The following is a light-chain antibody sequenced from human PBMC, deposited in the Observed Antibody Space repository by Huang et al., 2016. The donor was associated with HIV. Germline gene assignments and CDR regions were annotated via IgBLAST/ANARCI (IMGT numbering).Light chain of an antibody. CDR2: GAS. CDR3: QQLNNYPIT. J-gene: IGKJ5*01. Sequence: IQLTQSPSSLSASVGDRVTITCRASQGTNNSLAWFQQKPGKAPKLLIFGASSLQSGVPSRFSGSGSGTDFTLTINSLQPEDFATYYCQQLNNYPITCGQGTRLDIK. V-gene: IGKV1-9*01. CDR1: QGTNNS.